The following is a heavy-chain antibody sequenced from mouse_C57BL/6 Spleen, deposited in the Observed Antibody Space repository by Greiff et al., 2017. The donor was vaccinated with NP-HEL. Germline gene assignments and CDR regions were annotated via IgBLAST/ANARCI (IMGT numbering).Heavy chain of an antibody. V-gene: IGHV5-17*01. Sequence: EVQRVESGGGLVKPGGSLKLSCAASGFTFSDYGMHWVRPAPEKGLEWVAYISSGSSTITYADPVKGRFTISRDNAKTTLFLQMTSLRSEDTAMYYCARTWVVAPDYWGQGTTLTVSS. D-gene: IGHD1-1*01. CDR3: ARTWVVAPDY. J-gene: IGHJ2*01. CDR1: GFTFSDYG. CDR2: ISSGSSTI.